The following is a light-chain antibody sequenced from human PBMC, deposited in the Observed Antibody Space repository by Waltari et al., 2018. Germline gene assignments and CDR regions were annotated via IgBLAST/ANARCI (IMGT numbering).Light chain of an antibody. CDR1: NGFIANNY. Sequence: NFMLTQPHSVSESQGKTVTISCTGSNGFIANNYVPWYQQRPGRAPATVIYEDTQRPSGVPDRFSGSIDSSSNSASLTISGLKPEDEADYYCQSYNPLVVFGGGTKLTVL. V-gene: IGLV6-57*02. J-gene: IGLJ2*01. CDR2: EDT. CDR3: QSYNPLVV.